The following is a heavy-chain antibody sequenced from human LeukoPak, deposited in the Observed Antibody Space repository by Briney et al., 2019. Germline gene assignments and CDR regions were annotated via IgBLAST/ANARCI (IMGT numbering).Heavy chain of an antibody. V-gene: IGHV4-59*01. CDR2: IYYSGST. Sequence: SETLSLTCTVSGGSISSYYWSWLRQPPGKGLEWIGYIYYSGSTNYNPSLKSRVTISVDTSKNQFSLKRSSVTAADTVVYFCARSFYCSGGSCYSYYYYYYMDVWGKGTTVTVSS. CDR3: ARSFYCSGGSCYSYYYYYYMDV. CDR1: GGSISSYY. J-gene: IGHJ6*03. D-gene: IGHD2-15*01.